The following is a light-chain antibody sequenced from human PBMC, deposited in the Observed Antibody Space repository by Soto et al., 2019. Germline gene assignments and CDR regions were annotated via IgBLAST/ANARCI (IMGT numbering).Light chain of an antibody. CDR1: QDIKNE. V-gene: IGKV1-6*01. J-gene: IGKJ1*01. CDR2: AAS. Sequence: AIQMTQSPSSLSAFVGDRVTITCRASQDIKNELGWYQQKPGKAPKLLIYAASSLQSGVPSRFSGSGSGTDFTLTISSLQHEDFASYYCLQDYNYPWTFGQGTKVEIK. CDR3: LQDYNYPWT.